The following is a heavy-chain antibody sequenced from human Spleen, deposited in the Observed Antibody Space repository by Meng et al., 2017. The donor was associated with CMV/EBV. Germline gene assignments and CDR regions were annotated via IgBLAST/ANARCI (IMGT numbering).Heavy chain of an antibody. J-gene: IGHJ4*02. Sequence: GGSLRLSCAASGLIFSNAWMSWVRQAPGKGLEWVGRIKSKIDGGTTDNAAPVKDRFIISRDESKKMLYLQMNRLTTEDTALYYCTTSNYGGRPSYFDYWGRGTLVTVSS. D-gene: IGHD4-23*01. CDR1: GLIFSNAW. CDR3: TTSNYGGRPSYFDY. CDR2: IKSKIDGGTT. V-gene: IGHV3-15*01.